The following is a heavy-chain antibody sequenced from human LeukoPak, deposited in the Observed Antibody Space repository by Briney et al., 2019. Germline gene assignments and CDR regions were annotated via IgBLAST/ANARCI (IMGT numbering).Heavy chain of an antibody. CDR1: GYTFTGYY. CDR2: INPNSGGT. V-gene: IGHV1-2*02. J-gene: IGHJ4*02. CDR3: ARGGGLRYFDWSSPYYFDY. D-gene: IGHD3-9*01. Sequence: ASVKASCKASGYTFTGYYMHWVRQAPGQGLEWMGWINPNSGGTNYAQKFQGRVTMTRDTSISTAYMELSRLRSDDTAVYYCARGGGLRYFDWSSPYYFDYWGQGTLVTVSS.